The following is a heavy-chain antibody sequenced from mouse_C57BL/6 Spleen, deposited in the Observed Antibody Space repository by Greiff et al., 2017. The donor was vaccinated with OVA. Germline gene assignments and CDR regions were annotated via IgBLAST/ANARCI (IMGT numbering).Heavy chain of an antibody. J-gene: IGHJ2*01. D-gene: IGHD1-1*01. CDR3: ARSFTTVVEDFDY. CDR2: IDTSDSYT. Sequence: QVQLQQPGAELVMPGASVRLSCKASGYTFTSYWMHWVKQRPGQGLEWIGEIDTSDSYTNYNQKFKGKSTLTVDKSSSTAYMQLSSLTSEDSAVYYCARSFTTVVEDFDYWGQGTTLTVSS. V-gene: IGHV1-69*01. CDR1: GYTFTSYW.